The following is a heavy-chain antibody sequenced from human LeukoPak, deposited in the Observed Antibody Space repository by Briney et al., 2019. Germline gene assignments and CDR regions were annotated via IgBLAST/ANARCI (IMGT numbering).Heavy chain of an antibody. V-gene: IGHV4-39*01. CDR1: GGSISSSSYY. CDR3: ARSRGRSLGL. Sequence: DPSETLSFTCTVSGGSISSSSYYWGWIRQPPGKGLEWIGSIYYSGSTYYNPSLKSRVTISVDTSKNQFSLKLSSVTAADTAVYYCARSRGRSLGLWGQGTLVTVSS. J-gene: IGHJ4*02. CDR2: IYYSGST. D-gene: IGHD5-24*01.